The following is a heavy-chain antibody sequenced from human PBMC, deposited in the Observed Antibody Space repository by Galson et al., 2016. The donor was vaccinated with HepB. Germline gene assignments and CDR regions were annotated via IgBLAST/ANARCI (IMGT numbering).Heavy chain of an antibody. V-gene: IGHV3-33*01. D-gene: IGHD3-3*01. CDR2: IWYDGDNK. J-gene: IGHJ4*02. Sequence: SLRLSCAASGFTLSTYAMHWVRQAPGKGLEWVAVIWYDGDNKYYADSVKGRFTISRDNSVDTLYLQMNSPRVEDTAVYYCARGTARHKDFWSVYYTLTDYWGQGTLVTVSS. CDR3: ARGTARHKDFWSVYYTLTDY. CDR1: GFTLSTYA.